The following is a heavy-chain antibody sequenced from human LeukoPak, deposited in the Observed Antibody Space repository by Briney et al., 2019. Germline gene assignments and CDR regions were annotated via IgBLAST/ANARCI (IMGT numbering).Heavy chain of an antibody. CDR1: GRTFSSYA. D-gene: IGHD5-18*01. Sequence: SVKVSCKASGRTFSSYAISWVRQAPGQGLEWMGRIIPILGIANYAQKFQGRVTITADKSTSTAYMELSSLRSEDTAVYYCASLRMDTAMVTTYFDYWGQGTLVTVSS. CDR3: ASLRMDTAMVTTYFDY. J-gene: IGHJ4*02. CDR2: IIPILGIA. V-gene: IGHV1-69*04.